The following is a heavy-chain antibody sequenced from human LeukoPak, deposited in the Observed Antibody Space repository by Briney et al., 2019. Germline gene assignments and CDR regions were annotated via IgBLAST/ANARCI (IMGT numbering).Heavy chain of an antibody. CDR1: GGSITSHY. Sequence: SETLSLTCTVSGGSITSHYWCWIRQPPGKGLEWIGYVHYSGKSNYNPSLKSRVTMSVDTSKNQLSLKLDSVTAADTAMYYCARDHSSSYHYFDLWGQGTLITVSS. J-gene: IGHJ4*02. CDR3: ARDHSSSYHYFDL. D-gene: IGHD6-6*01. CDR2: VHYSGKS. V-gene: IGHV4-59*11.